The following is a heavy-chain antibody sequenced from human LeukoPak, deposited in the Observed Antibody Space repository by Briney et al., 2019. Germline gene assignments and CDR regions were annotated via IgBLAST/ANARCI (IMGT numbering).Heavy chain of an antibody. D-gene: IGHD1-26*01. Sequence: GGSLRLSCAASEFTFSNYAMIWVRQAPGKGLEWVSIIHNDGATTYYADSVKGRFTMSRDNSKNTLYLEMNSLRAEDTAVYYCAKGEGGTYFNYCFDYWGQGPLVTVSS. J-gene: IGHJ4*02. CDR2: IHNDGATT. CDR3: AKGEGGTYFNYCFDY. CDR1: EFTFSNYA. V-gene: IGHV3-23*01.